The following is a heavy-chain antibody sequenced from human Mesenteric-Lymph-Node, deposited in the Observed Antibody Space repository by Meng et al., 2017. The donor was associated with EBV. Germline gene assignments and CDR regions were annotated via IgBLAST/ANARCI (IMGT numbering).Heavy chain of an antibody. V-gene: IGHV4-30-2*06. CDR2: VHHSGLT. Sequence: LQESGPGRVKPSQTLSLTCTVSGGSVNSGGYSWSWIRQSPEKGLEWIGYVHHSGLTYYNPSLETRVIISLERSKNQFSLKLTSVTAADTAVYYCAGGDYVNQFNYWGQGTLVTVSS. CDR3: AGGDYVNQFNY. CDR1: GGSVNSGGYS. J-gene: IGHJ4*02. D-gene: IGHD4-17*01.